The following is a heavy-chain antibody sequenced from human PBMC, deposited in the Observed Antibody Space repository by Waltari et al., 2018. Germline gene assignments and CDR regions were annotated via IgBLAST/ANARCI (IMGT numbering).Heavy chain of an antibody. V-gene: IGHV3-21*01. D-gene: IGHD6-6*01. Sequence: EVQLVESGGGLVKPGGSLRLSCAASGFTFSSYSMNWVRQAPGKGVEWVSSSRSSSSYIYYADSVKGRFTISRDNAKNSLYLQMNSLRAEDTAVYYCARDRRSSPDFDYWGQGTLVTVSS. CDR1: GFTFSSYS. J-gene: IGHJ4*02. CDR3: ARDRRSSPDFDY. CDR2: SRSSSSYI.